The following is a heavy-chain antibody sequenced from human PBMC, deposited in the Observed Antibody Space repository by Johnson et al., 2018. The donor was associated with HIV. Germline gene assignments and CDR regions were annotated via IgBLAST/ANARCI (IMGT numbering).Heavy chain of an antibody. J-gene: IGHJ3*02. CDR3: AREPIVPERLTYYYDSSGYSPGAVDI. D-gene: IGHD3-22*01. CDR2: INWNGGST. Sequence: VQLVESGGGVVRPGGSLRLSCAASGFTFDDYGMSWVRQAPGKGLEWVSGINWNGGSTGYADSVKGRFTISRDNAKNSLYLQMNSLRAEDTALYYCAREPIVPERLTYYYDSSGYSPGAVDIWGQGTMVTVSS. V-gene: IGHV3-20*04. CDR1: GFTFDDYG.